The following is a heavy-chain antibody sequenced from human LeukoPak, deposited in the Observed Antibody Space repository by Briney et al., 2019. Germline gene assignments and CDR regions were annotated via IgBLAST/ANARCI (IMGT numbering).Heavy chain of an antibody. V-gene: IGHV3-30-3*01. CDR2: ISYDGNEK. J-gene: IGHJ5*02. D-gene: IGHD6-13*01. CDR3: ARSDRGTAAGNNWFNP. Sequence: QSGRSLRLSCVASGFTFSSDAMHWVRQTPGKGLEWVAVISYDGNEKYQVDSVKGRFTISRDNSKNTLYLQMNSLRVEDTAVYYCARSDRGTAAGNNWFNPWGQGTLVTVSS. CDR1: GFTFSSDA.